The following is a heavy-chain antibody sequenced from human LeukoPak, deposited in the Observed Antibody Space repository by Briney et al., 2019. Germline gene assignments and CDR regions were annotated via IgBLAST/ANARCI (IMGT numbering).Heavy chain of an antibody. CDR2: IWYDGSDK. V-gene: IGHV3-33*01. CDR3: ARDINWGVRGDY. CDR1: GFTFSSYG. Sequence: PGGSLRLSCAASGFTFSSYGMHWVRQAPGKGLEWVAVIWYDGSDKYYADSVKGRFTISRDNSKNTLYLQMNSLRAGDTAVYYCARDINWGVRGDYWGQGTLVTVSS. D-gene: IGHD3-10*01. J-gene: IGHJ4*02.